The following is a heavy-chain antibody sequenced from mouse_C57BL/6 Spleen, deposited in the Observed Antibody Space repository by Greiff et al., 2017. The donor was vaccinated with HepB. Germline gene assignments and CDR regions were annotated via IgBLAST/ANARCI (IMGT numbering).Heavy chain of an antibody. Sequence: QVQLQQSGAELARPGASVKLSCKASGYTFTSYGISWVKQRTGQGLEWIGEIYPRSGTTNYNEKFKGKATLTADKSSSTAYMELRSLTSADSAVYFCTRYDTTVVEENWYFDVWGTGTTVTVSS. CDR3: TRYDTTVVEENWYFDV. D-gene: IGHD1-1*01. V-gene: IGHV1-81*01. J-gene: IGHJ1*03. CDR1: GYTFTSYG. CDR2: IYPRSGTT.